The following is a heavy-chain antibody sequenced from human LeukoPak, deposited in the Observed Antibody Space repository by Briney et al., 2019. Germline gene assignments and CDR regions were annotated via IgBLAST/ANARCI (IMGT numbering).Heavy chain of an antibody. CDR3: AKGYYGSGSYFTRVSP. Sequence: GGSLRLSCAASGFTFSSYAMSWVRQAPGKGLEWVSAISGSGGSTYYADSVKGRFTISRDNSKNTLYLQMNSLRAEDTAVYYCAKGYYGSGSYFTRVSPWGQGTLVTVSS. CDR2: ISGSGGST. CDR1: GFTFSSYA. J-gene: IGHJ5*02. V-gene: IGHV3-23*01. D-gene: IGHD3-10*01.